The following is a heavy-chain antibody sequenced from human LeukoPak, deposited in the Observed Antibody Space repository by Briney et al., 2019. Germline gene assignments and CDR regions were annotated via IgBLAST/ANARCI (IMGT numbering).Heavy chain of an antibody. CDR2: IDWDDDK. J-gene: IGHJ4*02. Sequence: SGPALVNPTQALTLTCTFSGFSLRTSAMWVNWIRQPPAKALEWLAHIDWDDDKFYITSLKSRLTITKDTSKNQVVLTMTNMDPVDTATYYCAHRRNYGSGSYRPFDYWGQGTLVTVSS. V-gene: IGHV2-70*12. D-gene: IGHD3-10*01. CDR3: AHRRNYGSGSYRPFDY. CDR1: GFSLRTSAMW.